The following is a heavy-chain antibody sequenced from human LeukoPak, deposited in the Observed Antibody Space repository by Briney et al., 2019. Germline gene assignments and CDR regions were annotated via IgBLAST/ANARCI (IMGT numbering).Heavy chain of an antibody. J-gene: IGHJ3*02. Sequence: GGSLRLSCAASGNYWMHWVRQAPGKGLVWVSRINSGGRTTGYAGSVKGRFTISKDNAKKMLYLQMNSLRAEDTAVYYCVRDRPSDYYDSSVDAFDIWGRGTMVTVSS. D-gene: IGHD3-22*01. CDR2: INSGGRTT. CDR1: GNYW. CDR3: VRDRPSDYYDSSVDAFDI. V-gene: IGHV3-74*01.